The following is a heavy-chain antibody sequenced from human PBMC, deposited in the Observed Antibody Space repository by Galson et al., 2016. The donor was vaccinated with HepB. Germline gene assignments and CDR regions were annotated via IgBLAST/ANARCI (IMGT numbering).Heavy chain of an antibody. J-gene: IGHJ4*02. CDR2: ISYDGSNK. Sequence: SLRLSCAASGFTFSSYGMHWVRQAPGKGLEWVAVISYDGSNKLYADSVKGRFTISRDNSKNTLYLQMNSLRPEDTAVYYCAKDPRGWGATPRGYFDSWGQGTLVTVSS. V-gene: IGHV3-30*18. CDR3: AKDPRGWGATPRGYFDS. D-gene: IGHD7-27*01. CDR1: GFTFSSYG.